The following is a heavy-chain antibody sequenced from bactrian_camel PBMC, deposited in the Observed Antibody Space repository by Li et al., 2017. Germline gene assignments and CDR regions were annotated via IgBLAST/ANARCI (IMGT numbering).Heavy chain of an antibody. Sequence: HVQLVESGGDLVRPGGSLRLSCAASGFLFDRHTMSWVRQAPGKDLEWVASVSTGFTGGFAEYYADSVKGRFTISKDNAKNTVYLQMNSLKSEDTALYYCAMASGGWFGFWDYWGQGTQVTVS. V-gene: IGHV3S7*01. CDR2: VSTGFTGGFAE. D-gene: IGHD3*01. CDR1: GFLFDRHT. J-gene: IGHJ4*01. CDR3: AMASGGWFGFWDY.